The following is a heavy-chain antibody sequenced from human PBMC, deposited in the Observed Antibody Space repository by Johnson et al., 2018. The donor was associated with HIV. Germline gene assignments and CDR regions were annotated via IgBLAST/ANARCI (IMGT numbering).Heavy chain of an antibody. J-gene: IGHJ3*02. V-gene: IGHV3-23*04. CDR2: ISGSGGST. D-gene: IGHD1-26*01. CDR3: AIVGATQDAFDI. Sequence: VQLVESGGGVVQPGRSLRLSCAASGFTFSSYAMSWVRQAPGTGLEWVSAISGSGGSTYYADSVKGRFTIPRDNAKNSLSLQMNSLRAEDTAFYYCAIVGATQDAFDIWGQGTMVTVSS. CDR1: GFTFSSYA.